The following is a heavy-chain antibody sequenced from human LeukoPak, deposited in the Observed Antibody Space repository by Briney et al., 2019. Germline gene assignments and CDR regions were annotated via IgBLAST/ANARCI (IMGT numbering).Heavy chain of an antibody. Sequence: GGSLRLSCAASGFSFSRFWMHWVRQVPEKGLMWVARINLDGRTTNYADSVKGRFTISRDNAKETLYLQMNSLRAEDTAVYYCVMDMLSWFDRWGQGTLVTVSS. CDR2: INLDGRTT. CDR1: GFSFSRFW. CDR3: VMDMLSWFDR. D-gene: IGHD2-2*03. J-gene: IGHJ5*02. V-gene: IGHV3-74*01.